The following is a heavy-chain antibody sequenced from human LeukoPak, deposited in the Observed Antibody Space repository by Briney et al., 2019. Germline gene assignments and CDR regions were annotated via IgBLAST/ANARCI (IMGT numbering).Heavy chain of an antibody. V-gene: IGHV4-59*01. J-gene: IGHJ6*03. CDR2: IYYSGST. CDR1: GGSISSYY. CDR3: ARSGVVRGDFWSGYYKGSEGYYYYMDV. Sequence: SETLSLTCTVSGGSISSYYWSWIRQPPGKGLEWIGYIYYSGSTNYNPSLKSRVTISVDTSKNQFSLKLSSVTAADTAVYYCARSGVVRGDFWSGYYKGSEGYYYYMDVWGKGTTVTVSS. D-gene: IGHD3-3*01.